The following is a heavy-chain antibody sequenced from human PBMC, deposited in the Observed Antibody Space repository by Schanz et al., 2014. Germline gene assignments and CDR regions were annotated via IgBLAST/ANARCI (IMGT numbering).Heavy chain of an antibody. Sequence: QEQLVESGGGVVQPGRSLRLSCAASGFTFSNYGLHWVRQAPGKGLEWVTVISYDGNTKYYADSVKGRFTISRDNSKNTLYLQMNSLRVEDTAVYYCAREDMLRGIRAFDIWGQGTMVTVSS. CDR3: AREDMLRGIRAFDI. D-gene: IGHD3-10*01. CDR2: ISYDGNTK. J-gene: IGHJ3*02. CDR1: GFTFSNYG. V-gene: IGHV3-30*03.